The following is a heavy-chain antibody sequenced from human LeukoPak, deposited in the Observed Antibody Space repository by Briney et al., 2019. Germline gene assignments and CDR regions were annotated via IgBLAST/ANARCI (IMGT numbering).Heavy chain of an antibody. J-gene: IGHJ4*02. D-gene: IGHD3-16*01. CDR1: DDSLSDYY. CDR3: TRGAGWLIDY. CDR2: FHNSGTS. V-gene: IGHV4-59*01. Sequence: SETLSLTCTVSDDSLSDYYRGWIRQPPAKGLEWIGYFHNSGTSTYNPSLKSRVTISADTSKNQFSLKLNSLTTADTAVYYCTRGAGWLIDYWGQGILVTVSS.